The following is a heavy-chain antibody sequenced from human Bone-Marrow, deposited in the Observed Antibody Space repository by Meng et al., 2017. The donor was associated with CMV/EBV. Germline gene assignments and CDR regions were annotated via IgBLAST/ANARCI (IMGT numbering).Heavy chain of an antibody. CDR1: GYTFSGYY. CDR3: ARGRNYYDSSGYHPFDY. J-gene: IGHJ4*02. V-gene: IGHV1-2*02. Sequence: QGRLGQSGAEVKKPGASVKVSCQASGYTFSGYYIHWVRQAPGQGLEWMGWINPNSGGTNYAQNFRGRVTMTRDTSISTPYMELSRLRSDDTAVYYCARGRNYYDSSGYHPFDYWGQGTLVTVSS. D-gene: IGHD3-22*01. CDR2: INPNSGGT.